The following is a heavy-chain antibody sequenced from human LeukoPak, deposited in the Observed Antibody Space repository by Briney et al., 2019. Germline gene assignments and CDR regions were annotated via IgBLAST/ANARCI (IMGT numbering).Heavy chain of an antibody. CDR3: ARTTEGYCRSTSYSWCYYYYMDV. CDR1: GGSISSYY. V-gene: IGHV4-59*01. Sequence: SETLSLTCTVSGGSISSYYWSWIRQPPGKGLEWIGYIYYSGSTNYNSSLKRRVTISVHTSKNQFSLKLSSVTAADTAVYYCARTTEGYCRSTSYSWCYYYYMDVWGKGTTVTVSS. D-gene: IGHD2-2*01. J-gene: IGHJ6*03. CDR2: IYYSGST.